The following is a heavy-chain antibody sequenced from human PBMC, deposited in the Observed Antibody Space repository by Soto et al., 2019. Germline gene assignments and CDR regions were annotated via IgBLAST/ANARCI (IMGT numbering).Heavy chain of an antibody. CDR2: RHSSGST. J-gene: IGHJ4*02. V-gene: IGHV4-39*01. D-gene: IGHD2-15*01. Sequence: QLQLQESGPGLVKPSETLSLTCSVSGDSISISSYYWGWVRQPPGKGLEWIGSRHSSGSTHYNPYLQSRVTISGDASKKQFSLKLGSVTAADTAMYYCASTKDETLYFDYWGQGNLVTVSS. CDR1: GDSISISSYY. CDR3: ASTKDETLYFDY.